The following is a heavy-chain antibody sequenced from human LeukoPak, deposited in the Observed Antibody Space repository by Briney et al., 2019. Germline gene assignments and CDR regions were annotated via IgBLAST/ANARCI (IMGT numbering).Heavy chain of an antibody. D-gene: IGHD3-3*01. J-gene: IGHJ4*02. CDR2: IYYSGST. Sequence: KPSETLSLTCTVSGGSISSYYWSWIRQPPGKGLEWIGYIYYSGSTNYNPSLKSRVTISVDTSKNQFSLKLSSVTAADTAVYYCAREVTIFGVVCYYFDYWGQGTLVTVSS. CDR1: GGSISSYY. CDR3: AREVTIFGVVCYYFDY. V-gene: IGHV4-59*12.